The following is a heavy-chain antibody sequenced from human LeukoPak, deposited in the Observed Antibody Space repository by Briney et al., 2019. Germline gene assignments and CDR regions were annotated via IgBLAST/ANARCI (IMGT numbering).Heavy chain of an antibody. Sequence: ASVKVSCKASGFTFTKYYIHWVRQAPGQGLEWMGWMNPNSGNTGYAQKFQGRVTMTRNTSISTAYMELSSLRSEDTAVYYCARVGSGWYGSSYWGQGTLVTVSS. J-gene: IGHJ4*02. D-gene: IGHD6-19*01. V-gene: IGHV1-8*01. CDR3: ARVGSGWYGSSY. CDR2: MNPNSGNT. CDR1: GFTFTKYY.